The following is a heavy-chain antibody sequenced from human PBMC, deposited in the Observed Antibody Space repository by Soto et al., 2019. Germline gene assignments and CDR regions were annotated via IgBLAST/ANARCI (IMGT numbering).Heavy chain of an antibody. CDR2: ISAYGNT. Sequence: QVQLVQSGAEVKKPGASVKVSCKASGYTFTSYGISWVRQAPGQGLEWMGWISAYGNTNFAQKLQGRVTMTTDTTTSTDYMELRRLRSDDTAVYYCARVEQRGLDFLDYWGQGTMVTVSS. V-gene: IGHV1-18*01. CDR1: GYTFTSYG. CDR3: ARVEQRGLDFLDY. J-gene: IGHJ4*02. D-gene: IGHD6-25*01.